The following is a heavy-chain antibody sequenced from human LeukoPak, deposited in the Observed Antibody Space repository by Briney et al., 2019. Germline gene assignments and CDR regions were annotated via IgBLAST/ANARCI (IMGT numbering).Heavy chain of an antibody. V-gene: IGHV1-24*01. CDR3: AASSGVLTNLYIDA. CDR2: FDLEDSDR. Sequence: ASVKVSCKVSGHSLVYLSMHWVRHTPGKDLELMGGFDLEDSDRIYAQQFQVRVTMTENPSTGRAYMELSRLRSEDTAVYYCAASSGVLTNLYIDAWGQGTLVVVSS. J-gene: IGHJ1*01. D-gene: IGHD3-9*01. CDR1: GHSLVYLS.